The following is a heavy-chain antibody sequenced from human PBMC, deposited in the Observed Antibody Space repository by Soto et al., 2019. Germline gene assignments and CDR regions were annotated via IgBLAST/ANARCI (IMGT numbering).Heavy chain of an antibody. CDR1: GYTFSDYH. Sequence: GASVKVSCKASGYTFSDYHMHWVRQAPGQGLECMGWINPKSGVTKYVQKFKGRMTMTRDTSISTADMELSSLRSDDTAVYYCARAQWLRKMNYFDYWGQGTLVTVSS. CDR3: ARAQWLRKMNYFDY. CDR2: INPKSGVT. V-gene: IGHV1-2*02. J-gene: IGHJ4*02. D-gene: IGHD5-12*01.